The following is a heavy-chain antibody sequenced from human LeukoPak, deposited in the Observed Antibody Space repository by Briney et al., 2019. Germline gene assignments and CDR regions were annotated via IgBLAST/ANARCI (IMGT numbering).Heavy chain of an antibody. D-gene: IGHD6-13*01. Sequence: SETLSLTCAVYGGSFSGYYWSWIRQPPGKGLEWIGEINHSGSTNYNPSLKSRVTISVDTSKNQFSLKLSSVTAADTAVYYCARRGSSWYTASGDDYWGQGTLVTVSS. V-gene: IGHV4-34*01. CDR2: INHSGST. J-gene: IGHJ4*02. CDR1: GGSFSGYY. CDR3: ARRGSSWYTASGDDY.